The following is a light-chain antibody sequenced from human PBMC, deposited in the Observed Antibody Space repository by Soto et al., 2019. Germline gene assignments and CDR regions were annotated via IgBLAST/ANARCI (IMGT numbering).Light chain of an antibody. V-gene: IGKV3-15*01. CDR1: QSVSSN. CDR3: QQYNNWPPPLT. J-gene: IGKJ4*01. CDR2: GAS. Sequence: IVITQSPATLSVSPGERATLSCKASQSVSSNLAWYQQKPGQAPRLLIYGASTRATGIPARFSGSGSGTEFTLTISSLQSEDFAVYYCQQYNNWPPPLTFGGGTKVEI.